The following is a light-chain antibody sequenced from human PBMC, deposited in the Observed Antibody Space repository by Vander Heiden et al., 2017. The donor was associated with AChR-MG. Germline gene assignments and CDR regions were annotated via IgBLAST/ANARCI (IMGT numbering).Light chain of an antibody. V-gene: IGKV2-28*01. CDR1: QSLLHSNGYNY. Sequence: DIVMNQSALSLPVTPGEPASISCRSSQSLLHSNGYNYLDWYLQKPGQSPQLLIYLGSKRASGVPDRFSGSGAGTDLTLKISRVEAEEGGVYDCKQDLQTWTFGQGTKGEIK. J-gene: IGKJ1*01. CDR3: KQDLQTWT. CDR2: LGS.